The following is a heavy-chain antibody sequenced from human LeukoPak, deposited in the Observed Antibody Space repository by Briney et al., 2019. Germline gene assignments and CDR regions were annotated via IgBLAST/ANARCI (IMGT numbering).Heavy chain of an antibody. CDR1: GGSFSGHY. Sequence: SETLSLTCAVSGGSFSGHYWNWIRQPPGKGLEWIGEINHGGSTNYSPSLKSRVTISVDTSQNQFSLRLSSVTAADTAVYYCARGRPVRLDYWGQGTLVTVSS. V-gene: IGHV4-34*01. J-gene: IGHJ4*02. CDR3: ARGRPVRLDY. CDR2: INHGGST.